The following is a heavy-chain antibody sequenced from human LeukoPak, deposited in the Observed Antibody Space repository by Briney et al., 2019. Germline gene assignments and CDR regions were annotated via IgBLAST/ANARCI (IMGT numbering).Heavy chain of an antibody. Sequence: PSETLSLTCTVSGGSISSTSYYWGWIRQPPGKGLEWIGSIYYSGSTYYNPSLKSRVTISVDTSKNQFSLKLSSVTAADTAVYYCARAVDIVNLNFGYWGQGTLVTVSS. CDR1: GGSISSTSYY. CDR2: IYYSGST. V-gene: IGHV4-39*01. J-gene: IGHJ4*02. D-gene: IGHD5-12*01. CDR3: ARAVDIVNLNFGY.